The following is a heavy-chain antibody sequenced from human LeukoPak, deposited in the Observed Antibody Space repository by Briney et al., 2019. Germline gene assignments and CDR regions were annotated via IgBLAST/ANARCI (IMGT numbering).Heavy chain of an antibody. J-gene: IGHJ6*03. D-gene: IGHD6-13*01. Sequence: PSETLSLTCTVSGGFISSYYWSWIRQPPGKGLEWIGYIYYPGSTHYNPSLKSRVTISVDTSKNQFSLKLSPVTAADTAVYYCARTNRIAAAGYYYYYYYMDVWGKGTTVTVSS. CDR1: GGFISSYY. V-gene: IGHV4-59*08. CDR3: ARTNRIAAAGYYYYYYYMDV. CDR2: IYYPGST.